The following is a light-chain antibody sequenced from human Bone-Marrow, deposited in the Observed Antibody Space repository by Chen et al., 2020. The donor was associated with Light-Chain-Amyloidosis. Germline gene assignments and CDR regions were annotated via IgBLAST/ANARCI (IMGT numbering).Light chain of an antibody. J-gene: IGLJ2*01. Sequence: QSALTQPASVSGSPGQSIPIPCTGASNNVGGFNLVSWYQEHPGKAPRLMFYEVNKRPSGVSNRFSAFKSGNTASLTISALQAEDEADYYCCSYAGDSALVFGGGTKLTVL. CDR3: CSYAGDSALV. V-gene: IGLV2-23*02. CDR2: EVN. CDR1: SNNVGGFNL.